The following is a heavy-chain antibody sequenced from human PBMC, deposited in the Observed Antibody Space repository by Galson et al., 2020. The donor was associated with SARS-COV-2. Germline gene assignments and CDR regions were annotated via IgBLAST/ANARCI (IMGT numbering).Heavy chain of an antibody. CDR3: ARHSAVAEGGVYYFDY. V-gene: IGHV3-48*04. D-gene: IGHD2-21*01. Sequence: GESLKISCAASGFSFSDYRMVWVRQAPGKGLEWLSYITTRSSTIYYADSVKGRFSISRDNAKNSLFLQMDSLRVEDTAVYYCARHSAVAEGGVYYFDYWGQGTLVSVSA. CDR1: GFSFSDYR. CDR2: ITTRSSTI. J-gene: IGHJ4*02.